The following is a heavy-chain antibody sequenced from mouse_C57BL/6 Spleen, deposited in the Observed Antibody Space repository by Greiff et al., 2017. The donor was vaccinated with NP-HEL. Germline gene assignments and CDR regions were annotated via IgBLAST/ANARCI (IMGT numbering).Heavy chain of an antibody. CDR1: GYTFTGYW. CDR2: ILPGSGST. CDR3: ARGNYGNYGAWFAY. V-gene: IGHV1-9*01. J-gene: IGHJ3*01. D-gene: IGHD2-1*01. Sequence: VQLQQSGAELMKPGASVKLSCKATGYTFTGYWIEWVKQRPGHGLEWIGEILPGSGSTNYTEKFKGKATFTADTSSNTAYMQLSSLTTEDSAIYYCARGNYGNYGAWFAYWGQGTLVTVSA.